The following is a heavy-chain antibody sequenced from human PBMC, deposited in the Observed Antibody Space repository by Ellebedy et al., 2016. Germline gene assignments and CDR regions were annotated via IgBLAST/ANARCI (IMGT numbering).Heavy chain of an antibody. CDR3: AREASGSSAHFDY. V-gene: IGHV3-7*03. D-gene: IGHD6-6*01. J-gene: IGHJ4*02. CDR1: GFTFSSYW. CDR2: IKQDGSEK. Sequence: GESLKISCAASGFTFSSYWMSWVRQAPGKGLEWVANIKQDGSEKYYVDSVKGRFTISRDNAKNSLYLQMNSLRAEDTAVYFCAREASGSSAHFDYWGQGTLVTVSS.